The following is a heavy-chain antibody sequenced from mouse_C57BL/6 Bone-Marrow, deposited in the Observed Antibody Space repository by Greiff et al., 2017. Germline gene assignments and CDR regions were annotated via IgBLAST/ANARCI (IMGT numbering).Heavy chain of an antibody. V-gene: IGHV14-2*01. CDR1: GFNIKDYY. J-gene: IGHJ4*01. Sequence: VQLKESGAELVKPGASVKLSCTASGFNIKDYYMHWVKQRTEQGLEWIGRIDPEDGETKYAPKFQGKATITADTSSNTAYLQLSSLTSEDTAVYYCARLYCGNPYAMDYWGQGTSVTVSS. CDR2: IDPEDGET. D-gene: IGHD2-1*01. CDR3: ARLYCGNPYAMDY.